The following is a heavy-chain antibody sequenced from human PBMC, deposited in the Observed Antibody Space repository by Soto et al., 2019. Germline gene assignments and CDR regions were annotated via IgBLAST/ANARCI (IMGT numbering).Heavy chain of an antibody. V-gene: IGHV3-23*01. CDR3: ATRQQQLTIHFYYGMDV. CDR2: ISGSDGSA. D-gene: IGHD6-13*01. CDR1: GFTFSTYA. J-gene: IGHJ6*02. Sequence: EVQLLESGGGLVQPGGSLRLSCAASGFTFSTYAMTWVRQAPGKRLEWVSSISGSDGSADYADSVKGRFTISRDNSKTTLYLQMNSLRGEDTAVYYCATRQQQLTIHFYYGMDVWGQGTTVTVSS.